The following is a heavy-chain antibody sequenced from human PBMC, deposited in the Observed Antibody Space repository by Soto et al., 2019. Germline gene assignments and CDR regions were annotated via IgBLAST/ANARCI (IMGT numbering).Heavy chain of an antibody. CDR2: IYTSGST. CDR3: ARVAMITFGDRKNDAFDI. D-gene: IGHD3-16*01. CDR1: GATVSRGDYF. J-gene: IGHJ3*02. V-gene: IGHV4-61*08. Sequence: LSLTCTVSGATVSRGDYFWTWIRQPPGKGLEWIGYIYTSGSTNYNPSLKSRVTMSVDTSKNQFSLKLSSVTAADTAVYYCARVAMITFGDRKNDAFDIWGQGTMVTVSS.